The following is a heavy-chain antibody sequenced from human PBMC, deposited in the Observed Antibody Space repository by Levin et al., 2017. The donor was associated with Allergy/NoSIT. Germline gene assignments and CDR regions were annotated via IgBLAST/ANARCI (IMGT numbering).Heavy chain of an antibody. CDR1: GFSLTARGVG. CDR3: THIRGCSGASCYVRPYFHFYMDV. D-gene: IGHD2-15*01. J-gene: IGHJ6*03. CDR2: IFWDDDE. V-gene: IGHV2-5*02. Sequence: SGPTLVKPTQTLTLTCTFSGFSLTARGVGVGWIRQSPGKALEWLAVIFWDDDERYSPSLKSRLTITKDTSSNRVVLTMTNMDPVDTATYYCTHIRGCSGASCYVRPYFHFYMDVWGEGTAVTVSS.